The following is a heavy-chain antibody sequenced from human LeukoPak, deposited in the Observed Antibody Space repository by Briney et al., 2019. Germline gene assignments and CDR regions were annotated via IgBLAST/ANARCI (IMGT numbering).Heavy chain of an antibody. CDR1: GFTFSSYA. CDR2: IFGSGGST. CDR3: AKTTTGYSSGRYPGWPVDY. D-gene: IGHD6-19*01. V-gene: IGHV3-23*01. J-gene: IGHJ4*02. Sequence: GSLRLSCAASGFTFSSYAMYWVRQAPGKGLEWVSGIFGSGGSTHYADSVKGRFTISRDNSKNTVYLQMNSLRAEDTAVYYCAKTTTGYSSGRYPGWPVDYWGQGTLVTASS.